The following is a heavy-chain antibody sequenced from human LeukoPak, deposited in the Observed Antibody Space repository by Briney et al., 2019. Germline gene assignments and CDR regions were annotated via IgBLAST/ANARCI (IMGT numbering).Heavy chain of an antibody. CDR1: VVTFSSYA. V-gene: IGHV1-69*05. CDR3: ARDWGGIAAAGRTIAPPAFDI. J-gene: IGHJ3*02. CDR2: INPIFGTA. Sequence: SVKVSCKASVVTFSSYAISGGRQAPGQGLEWMGGINPIFGTANYAQTFQGRVTITTDESTSTAYMELSSLRSEDTAVYYCARDWGGIAAAGRTIAPPAFDIWGQGTMVTVSS. D-gene: IGHD6-13*01.